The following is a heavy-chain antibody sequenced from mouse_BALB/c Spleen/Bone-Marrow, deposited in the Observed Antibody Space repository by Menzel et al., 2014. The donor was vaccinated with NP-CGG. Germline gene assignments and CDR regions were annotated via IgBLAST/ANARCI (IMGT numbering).Heavy chain of an antibody. CDR2: INPDSSTI. CDR1: GFDFSRYW. V-gene: IGHV4-1*02. J-gene: IGHJ3*01. Sequence: EVQVVESGGGLVQPGGSLKLSCAASGFDFSRYWMSWVRQAPGKGLEWIGEINPDSSTINYTPSLKDKFIISRDNAKKTLYLQMSKVRSEDTALYYCARGYYDYPAWFAYWGQGTLVTVSA. D-gene: IGHD2-4*01. CDR3: ARGYYDYPAWFAY.